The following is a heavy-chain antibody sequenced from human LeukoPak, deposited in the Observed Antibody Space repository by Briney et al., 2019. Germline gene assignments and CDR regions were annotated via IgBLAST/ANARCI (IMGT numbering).Heavy chain of an antibody. Sequence: SETLSLTCTVSGGSISSSSYYWGWIRQPPGKGLEWIGSIYYSGSTYYNPSLKSRVTISVDTSKNQFSLKLSSVTAADTAVYYCARDESSSSDYYYYMDVWGKGTTVTVSS. J-gene: IGHJ6*03. D-gene: IGHD6-6*01. V-gene: IGHV4-39*07. CDR2: IYYSGST. CDR1: GGSISSSSYY. CDR3: ARDESSSSDYYYYMDV.